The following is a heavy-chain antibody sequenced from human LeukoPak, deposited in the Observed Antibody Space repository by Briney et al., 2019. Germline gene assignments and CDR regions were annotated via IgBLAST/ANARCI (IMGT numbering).Heavy chain of an antibody. Sequence: AGGSLRLSCAASGFTFSSYEMNWVRQAPGKGLEWVSYISSSGSTIYYADSVKGRFTISRDNAKNSLYLQMNSLRAEDTAVYYCAGSYSSSWSTVDYWGQGTLVTVSS. D-gene: IGHD6-13*01. J-gene: IGHJ4*02. CDR3: AGSYSSSWSTVDY. CDR1: GFTFSSYE. V-gene: IGHV3-48*03. CDR2: ISSSGSTI.